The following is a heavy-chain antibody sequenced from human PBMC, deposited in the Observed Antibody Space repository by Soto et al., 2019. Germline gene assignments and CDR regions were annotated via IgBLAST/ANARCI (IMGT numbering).Heavy chain of an antibody. D-gene: IGHD3-3*02. CDR3: ARDRLAYYFDY. CDR2: IYYSGST. J-gene: IGHJ4*02. Sequence: QVQLQESGPGLVKPSETLSLTCTVSGGSISSYYWSWIRQPPGKGLEWIGHIYYSGSTNYNPALKIRVTISVDTSKNQFSLKLSSVTAADTAVYYCARDRLAYYFDYWGQGTLVTVSS. CDR1: GGSISSYY. V-gene: IGHV4-59*01.